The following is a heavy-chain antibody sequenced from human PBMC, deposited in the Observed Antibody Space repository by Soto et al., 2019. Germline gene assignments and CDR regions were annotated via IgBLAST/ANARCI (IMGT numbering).Heavy chain of an antibody. Sequence: EVQLVESGGGLVQPGGSLRLSCAASGFRFSNYSMNWVRQAPGKGLEWISYIRSSSTTMYYADSVRGRFTISRDNAKNSLYLQMNSLRAEDTAVYYCARTALLDYGESYYYYMDVWGKGTTVTVSS. CDR1: GFRFSNYS. D-gene: IGHD4-17*01. CDR3: ARTALLDYGESYYYYMDV. J-gene: IGHJ6*03. V-gene: IGHV3-48*01. CDR2: IRSSSTTM.